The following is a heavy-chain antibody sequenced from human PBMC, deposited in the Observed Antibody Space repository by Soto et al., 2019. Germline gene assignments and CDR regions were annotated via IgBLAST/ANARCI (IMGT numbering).Heavy chain of an antibody. CDR3: ARSLWRGCKAWLDP. V-gene: IGHV2-5*02. CDR1: VFSLTTSGVG. CDR2: MYWDYDK. Sequence: QITLKESGPTRAKSTQTLTLTCTFSVFSLTTSGVGVGWIRQPPGKALEWLALMYWDYDKGYSPSLKTRLTTXNXTXXYPVGLTMSNRGPVHTSTYNCARSLWRGCKAWLDPWGQGTLVTVSS. D-gene: IGHD3-3*01. J-gene: IGHJ5*02.